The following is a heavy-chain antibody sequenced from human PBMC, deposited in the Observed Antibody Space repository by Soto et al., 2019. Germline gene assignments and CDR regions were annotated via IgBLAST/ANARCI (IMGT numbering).Heavy chain of an antibody. D-gene: IGHD3-22*01. CDR1: GGSLSSSAYS. CDR3: ARELLYYESDGYSWDDAFDI. Sequence: QLQLQESGSGLVKPSQTLSLTCAVSGGSLSSSAYSWSWIRQAPGKGLEWIGFIYQSGSTYYNPSLKGRLNMSLDRPKNQISLKLSSVPAADTAVYYCARELLYYESDGYSWDDAFDIWGQGTMVTVS. CDR2: IYQSGST. V-gene: IGHV4-30-2*01. J-gene: IGHJ3*02.